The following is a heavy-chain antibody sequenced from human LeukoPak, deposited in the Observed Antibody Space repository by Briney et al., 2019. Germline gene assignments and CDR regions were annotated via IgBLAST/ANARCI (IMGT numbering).Heavy chain of an antibody. J-gene: IGHJ6*03. CDR2: ISGSSSTI. CDR3: ARETDGYNLHYYYMDV. V-gene: IGHV3-48*01. D-gene: IGHD5-24*01. CDR1: GFTFSSYS. Sequence: GGSLRLSCAASGFTFSSYSMNWVRQAPGKGLEWVSYISGSSSTIYYADSVKGRFTISRDNAKNSLYLQMNSLRAEDTAVYYCARETDGYNLHYYYMDVWGKGTTVTVSS.